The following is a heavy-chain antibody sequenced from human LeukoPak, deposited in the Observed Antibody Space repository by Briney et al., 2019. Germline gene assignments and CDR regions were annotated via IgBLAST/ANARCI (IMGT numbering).Heavy chain of an antibody. Sequence: ASVKVSCKAFGYTFTNFGVSWVRQVPGQGLEWMGWISGYNGNTNYGQKVRGRVTMTTDTSTSTAYMELRSLRSDDTAVYYCARSGRTTLVWFDPWGQGTLVTVSS. V-gene: IGHV1-18*01. CDR3: ARSGRTTLVWFDP. CDR1: GYTFTNFG. D-gene: IGHD4-17*01. CDR2: ISGYNGNT. J-gene: IGHJ5*02.